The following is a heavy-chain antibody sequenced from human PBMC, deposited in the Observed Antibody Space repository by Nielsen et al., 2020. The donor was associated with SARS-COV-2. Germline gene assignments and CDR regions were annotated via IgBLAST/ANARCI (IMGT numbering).Heavy chain of an antibody. V-gene: IGHV3-7*01. J-gene: IGHJ6*02. Sequence: WIRQPPGKGLEWVANIKQDGSEKYYVDSVKGRFTISRDNAKKSLYLQMNSLRAEDTAVYYCARDRAGWIQLWIYYYYYGMDVWGQGTTVTVSS. D-gene: IGHD5-18*01. CDR3: ARDRAGWIQLWIYYYYYGMDV. CDR2: IKQDGSEK.